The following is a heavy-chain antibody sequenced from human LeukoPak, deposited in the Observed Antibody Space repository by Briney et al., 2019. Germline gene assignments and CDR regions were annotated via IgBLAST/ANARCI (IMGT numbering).Heavy chain of an antibody. CDR1: GGSLSSHY. J-gene: IGHJ4*02. V-gene: IGHV4-59*11. Sequence: SSETLSVTCTVSGGSLSSHYWSWIRQPPGKGLEWIGYIYYSGTTNYNPSLKSRVTISVDTSKNQFSLKLSSVTAADTAVYYCARGVYIAAAQYGYWGQGTLVTVSS. CDR3: ARGVYIAAAQYGY. CDR2: IYYSGTT. D-gene: IGHD6-13*01.